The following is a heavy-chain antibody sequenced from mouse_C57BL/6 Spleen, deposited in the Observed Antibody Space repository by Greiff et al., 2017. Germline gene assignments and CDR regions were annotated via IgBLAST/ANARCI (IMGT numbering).Heavy chain of an antibody. Sequence: QVQLQQSGAELVRPGASVTLSCKASGYTFTDYEMHWVKQTPVHGLEWIGAIDPETGGTAYTQKFKGKAILTADKSYSTAYMELRSLTSEDSAVYYCTRERLGRDYAMDYWGQGTSVTVSS. D-gene: IGHD4-1*01. V-gene: IGHV1-15*01. CDR3: TRERLGRDYAMDY. J-gene: IGHJ4*01. CDR2: IDPETGGT. CDR1: GYTFTDYE.